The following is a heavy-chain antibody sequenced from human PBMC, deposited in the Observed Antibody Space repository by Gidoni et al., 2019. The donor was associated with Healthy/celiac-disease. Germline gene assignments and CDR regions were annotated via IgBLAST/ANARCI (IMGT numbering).Heavy chain of an antibody. CDR1: GGSFSGYY. V-gene: IGHV4-34*01. D-gene: IGHD4-17*01. CDR2: INHSGST. CDR3: ARTTTVVTPGAGFSAFDI. Sequence: QVQLQQWGAGLLKPSETLSLTCAVYGGSFSGYYWSWIRQPPGKGLEWIGEINHSGSTNYNPSLKSRVTISVDTSKNQFSLKLSSVTAADTAVYYCARTTTVVTPGAGFSAFDIWGQGTMVTVSS. J-gene: IGHJ3*02.